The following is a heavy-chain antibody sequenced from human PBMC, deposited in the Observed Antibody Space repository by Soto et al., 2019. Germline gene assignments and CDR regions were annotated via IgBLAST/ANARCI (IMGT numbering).Heavy chain of an antibody. CDR1: GGTFSSYT. J-gene: IGHJ4*02. Sequence: QVQLVQSGAEVKKPGSSVKVSCKASGGTFSSYTISWVRQAPGQGLEWVGRIIPILGIANYAQMFQGRVTITADKSTSTADMELSSVRSEDTAVYYCASQGDYGDYVSLIPFSGRFDYWGQGTLVTVSS. V-gene: IGHV1-69*02. CDR3: ASQGDYGDYVSLIPFSGRFDY. D-gene: IGHD4-17*01. CDR2: IIPILGIA.